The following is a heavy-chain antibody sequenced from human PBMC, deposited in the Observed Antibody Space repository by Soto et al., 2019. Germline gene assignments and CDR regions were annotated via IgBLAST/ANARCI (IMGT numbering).Heavy chain of an antibody. J-gene: IGHJ4*02. CDR2: ISYDGSNK. CDR3: AREGGSSCLHY. CDR1: GFTFSSYA. D-gene: IGHD6-13*01. V-gene: IGHV3-30*04. Sequence: GGSLRLSCAASGFTFSSYAMHWVRQAPGKGLEWVAVISYDGSNKYYADSVKGRFTISRDNSKNTLYLQMNSLRAEDTAVYYCAREGGSSCLHYWGQGTLVTVSS.